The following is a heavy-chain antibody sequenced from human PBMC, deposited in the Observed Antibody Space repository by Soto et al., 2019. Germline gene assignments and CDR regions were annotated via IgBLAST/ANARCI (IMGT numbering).Heavy chain of an antibody. D-gene: IGHD3-16*01. CDR1: GGSFSGYY. J-gene: IGHJ6*02. CDR3: ARVWGIADNTRTAGRGYYGMDV. Sequence: SETLSLTCAVYGGSFSGYYWSWIRQPPGKGLEWIGEINHSGSTNYNPSLKSRVTISVDTSKNQFSLKLSSVTAADTAVHYCARVWGIADNTRTAGRGYYGMDVWGQGTTVTVSS. CDR2: INHSGST. V-gene: IGHV4-34*01.